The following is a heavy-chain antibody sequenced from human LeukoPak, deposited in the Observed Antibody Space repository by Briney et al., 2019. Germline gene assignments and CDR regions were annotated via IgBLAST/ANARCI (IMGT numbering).Heavy chain of an antibody. CDR1: GFTFSSYS. CDR3: ARDRGYGDLPFDY. J-gene: IGHJ4*02. V-gene: IGHV3-21*01. D-gene: IGHD4-17*01. CDR2: ISSSSYI. Sequence: GGSLRLSCAASGFTFSSYSMNWVRQAPGKGLEWVSSISSSSYIYYADSVKGRFTISRDNAKNSLYLQMNSLRAEDTAVYYCARDRGYGDLPFDYWGQGTLVTVSS.